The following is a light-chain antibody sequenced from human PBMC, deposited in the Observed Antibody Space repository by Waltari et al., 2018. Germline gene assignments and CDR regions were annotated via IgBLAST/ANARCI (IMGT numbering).Light chain of an antibody. J-gene: IGLJ3*02. CDR2: RNN. Sequence: QSVVTQPPSASGTPGQMVTISCSGRRSHSGNNYVYLYQQIPGTAPKLFIHRNNQRPSGVPDRFSGSKSGNSASLAISDLRSEDEADYYCAVWDDALSGAVFGGGTKLTVL. V-gene: IGLV1-47*01. CDR3: AVWDDALSGAV. CDR1: RSHSGNNY.